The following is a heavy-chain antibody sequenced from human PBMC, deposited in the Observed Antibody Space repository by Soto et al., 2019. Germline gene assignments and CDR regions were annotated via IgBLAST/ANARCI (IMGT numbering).Heavy chain of an antibody. J-gene: IGHJ4*02. Sequence: QVQLVQSGAEVKKPGASVKVSCKASGYTFTSYYMHWVRQAPGQGLEWMGIINPSGGSTSYAQKFQGRVTMTRDTSTSTVYVELSSLRSEDTAVYYCARVDSGSNPPRLGFDYWGQGTLVTVSS. CDR3: ARVDSGSNPPRLGFDY. D-gene: IGHD6-19*01. CDR1: GYTFTSYY. V-gene: IGHV1-46*01. CDR2: INPSGGST.